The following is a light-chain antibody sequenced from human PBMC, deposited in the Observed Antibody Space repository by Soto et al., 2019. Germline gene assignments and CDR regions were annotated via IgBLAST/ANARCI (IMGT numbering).Light chain of an antibody. Sequence: DIQMTQSPSPLSASVGDRVTIICRASQSVSTRLAWYQQKPGKAPKVLIYDASSWAGGVPSRFTGSGSGTEFTLTINSLQPDDFATYYCQQYSVYWTFGQGTKV. V-gene: IGKV1-5*02. J-gene: IGKJ1*01. CDR2: DAS. CDR3: QQYSVYWT. CDR1: QSVSTR.